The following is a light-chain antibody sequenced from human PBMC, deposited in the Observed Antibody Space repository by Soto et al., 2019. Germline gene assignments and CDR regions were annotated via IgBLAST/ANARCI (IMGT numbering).Light chain of an antibody. V-gene: IGKV3-15*01. J-gene: IGKJ1*01. CDR2: GAS. CDR3: QHYNNWPRT. Sequence: EIVMTQSPATLSVSPGERATLSCRASQSVSSNLAWYQQKPGQAPRLLIYGASTRATGIPARFSGSRSGTEFTLTISSLQSEDFAVYYCQHYNNWPRTSGQGTTLEIK. CDR1: QSVSSN.